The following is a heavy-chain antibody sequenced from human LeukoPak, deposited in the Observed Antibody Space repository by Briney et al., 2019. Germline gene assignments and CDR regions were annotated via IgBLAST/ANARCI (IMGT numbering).Heavy chain of an antibody. CDR3: AREKLDTRGYVDY. CDR2: ISDNGRTK. J-gene: IGHJ4*02. CDR1: GLTFSDYH. D-gene: IGHD3-22*01. V-gene: IGHV3-11*04. Sequence: GGSLRLSCAASGLTFSDYHMSWIRQAPGKGLEWVSHISDNGRTKYYANSVQGRFTVTRDNAKNLLYLQMNSLRAEDTAVYYCAREKLDTRGYVDYWGQGTLVTVSS.